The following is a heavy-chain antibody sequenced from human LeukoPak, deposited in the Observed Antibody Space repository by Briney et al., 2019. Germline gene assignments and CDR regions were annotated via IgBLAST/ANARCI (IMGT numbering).Heavy chain of an antibody. V-gene: IGHV3-11*04. Sequence: GGALRLSCAGSGFTFSDYYMSWVRQAPGKGVEWVSYISSSGSKIYYADSVKGRFTISRDNAKNSLYLQMTSLRAEDTAVYYCARVKAAAGTNFDYWGQGTLVTVSS. CDR2: ISSSGSKI. CDR1: GFTFSDYY. D-gene: IGHD6-13*01. J-gene: IGHJ4*02. CDR3: ARVKAAAGTNFDY.